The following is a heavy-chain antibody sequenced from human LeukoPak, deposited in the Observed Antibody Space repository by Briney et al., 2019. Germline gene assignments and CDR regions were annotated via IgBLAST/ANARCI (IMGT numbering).Heavy chain of an antibody. CDR2: ITVSGGNT. CDR1: GFTFSNYA. Sequence: VASLRLSCAASGFTFSNYAMSWVRQGPGEGLEWVSAITVSGGNTYYADSVKGRFTISRDNSKNTVSLQMNSLRAEHTAVYYCAKWGDYDVLTGYYVSDYWGQGTLVTVSS. CDR3: AKWGDYDVLTGYYVSDY. V-gene: IGHV3-23*01. J-gene: IGHJ4*02. D-gene: IGHD3-9*01.